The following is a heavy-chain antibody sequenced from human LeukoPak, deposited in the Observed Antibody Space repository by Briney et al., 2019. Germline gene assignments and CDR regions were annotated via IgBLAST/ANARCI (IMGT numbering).Heavy chain of an antibody. CDR2: IKQDGSEK. V-gene: IGHV3-7*01. CDR1: GFTFSSYW. J-gene: IGHJ4*02. Sequence: QPGGSLRLSCAASGFTFSSYWMSRVRQAPGKGLEWVANIKQDGSEKYYVDSVKGRFTISRDNAKNSLYLQMNSLRAEDTAVYYCARVAGYSSGVKVEPPYYFDYWGQGTLVTVSS. D-gene: IGHD6-19*01. CDR3: ARVAGYSSGVKVEPPYYFDY.